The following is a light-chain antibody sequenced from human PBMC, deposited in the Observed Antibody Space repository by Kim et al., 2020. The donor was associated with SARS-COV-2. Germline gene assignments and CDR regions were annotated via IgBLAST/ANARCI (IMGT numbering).Light chain of an antibody. CDR3: QSADSSGTYVV. J-gene: IGLJ2*01. Sequence: PGQTASITCSGDALPQQYAYWYQQKPGQAPVLVIYKDSERPSGIPERFSGSSSGTTVTLTISGVQAEDEADYYCQSADSSGTYVVFGGGTKLTVL. CDR1: ALPQQY. CDR2: KDS. V-gene: IGLV3-25*03.